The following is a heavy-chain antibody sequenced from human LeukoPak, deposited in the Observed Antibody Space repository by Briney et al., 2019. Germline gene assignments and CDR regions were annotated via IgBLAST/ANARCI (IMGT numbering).Heavy chain of an antibody. CDR3: ARDLHNYYGMDD. CDR2: ISAYNGNA. Sequence: ASVKVSCKPSGYTFTSYGISWVRQAPGQGLEWMGWISAYNGNANYAQNFQGRVTMTTDTSTRTAYMELRSLRSDDTAVYYCARDLHNYYGMDDWGQGTTVTVPS. V-gene: IGHV1-18*01. CDR1: GYTFTSYG. J-gene: IGHJ6*02.